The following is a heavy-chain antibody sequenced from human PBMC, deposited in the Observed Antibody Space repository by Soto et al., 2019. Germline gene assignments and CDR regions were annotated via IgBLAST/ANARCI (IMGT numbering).Heavy chain of an antibody. Sequence: SLRLSCAASGFTFSTYNMNWVRQAPGKGLEWVSSISSTSSYIYYADSVKGRFTISRDNAKNSLYLQMNSLRAEDTAVYYCAKEGAAVPAYFFDYWGQG. CDR1: GFTFSTYN. D-gene: IGHD6-19*01. V-gene: IGHV3-21*01. CDR3: AKEGAAVPAYFFDY. J-gene: IGHJ4*02. CDR2: ISSTSSYI.